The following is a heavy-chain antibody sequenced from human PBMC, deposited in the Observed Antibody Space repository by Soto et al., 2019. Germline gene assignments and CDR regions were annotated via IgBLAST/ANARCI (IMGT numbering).Heavy chain of an antibody. V-gene: IGHV2-5*02. J-gene: IGHJ4*02. CDR3: AHDSIAVAGASRPLDY. Sequence: QITLKESGPTLVKPTQTLTLTCTFSGFSLSTSGVGVGWIRQPPGKALEWLALIYWDDDKRYSPSLKSRLTITKDTSKNQVVLTMTNMHPVDTATYYCAHDSIAVAGASRPLDYWGQGALVTVSS. CDR2: IYWDDDK. CDR1: GFSLSTSGVG. D-gene: IGHD6-19*01.